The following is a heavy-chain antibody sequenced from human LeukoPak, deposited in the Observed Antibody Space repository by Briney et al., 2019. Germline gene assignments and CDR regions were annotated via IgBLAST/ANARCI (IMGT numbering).Heavy chain of an antibody. J-gene: IGHJ5*02. D-gene: IGHD6-6*01. CDR3: AKDVRYSSSLLDWFDP. CDR2: ISGSGGST. Sequence: GGSLRLSCAASGFTFSSYAMSWVRQAPGKGLEWVSAISGSGGSTYYADSVKGRFTISRDNSKNTRYLQMNSLRAEDTAVYYCAKDVRYSSSLLDWFDPWGQGTLVTVSS. CDR1: GFTFSSYA. V-gene: IGHV3-23*01.